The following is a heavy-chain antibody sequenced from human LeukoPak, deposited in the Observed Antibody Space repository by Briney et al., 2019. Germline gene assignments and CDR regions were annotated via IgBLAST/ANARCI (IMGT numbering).Heavy chain of an antibody. CDR2: ISSSSSPI. Sequence: GGSLRLSCAASGFTFSNYNMNWVRQAPGKGLEWVSSISSSSSPIYYADSVKGRFTISRDNAKNSLYLQMNSLRAEDTAVYYCARGLAARRGAFDIWGQGTMVTVSS. D-gene: IGHD6-6*01. CDR3: ARGLAARRGAFDI. J-gene: IGHJ3*02. V-gene: IGHV3-21*06. CDR1: GFTFSNYN.